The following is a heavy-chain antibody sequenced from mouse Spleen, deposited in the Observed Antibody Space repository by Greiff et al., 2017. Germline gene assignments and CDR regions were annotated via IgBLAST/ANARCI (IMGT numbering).Heavy chain of an antibody. CDR1: GYAFSSSW. CDR2: IYPGDGDT. CDR3: ARSPITTVVAGYAMDY. Sequence: QVQLQQSGPELVKPGASVKISCKASGYAFSSSWMNWVKQRPGKGLEWIGRIYPGDGDTNYNGKFKGKATLTADKSSSTAYMQLSSLTSEDSAVYFCARSPITTVVAGYAMDYWGQGTSVTVSS. J-gene: IGHJ4*01. V-gene: IGHV1-82*01. D-gene: IGHD1-1*01.